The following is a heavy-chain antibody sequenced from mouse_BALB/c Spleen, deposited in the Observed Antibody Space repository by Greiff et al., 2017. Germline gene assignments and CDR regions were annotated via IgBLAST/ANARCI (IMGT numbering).Heavy chain of an antibody. CDR1: GYAFSSYW. CDR2: IYPGDGDT. V-gene: IGHV1-80*01. CDR3: ARSGGTRFDY. Sequence: VQLQQSGAELVRPGSSVKISCKASGYAFSSYWMNWVKQRPGQGLEWIGQIYPGDGDTNYNGKFKGKATLTADKSSSTAYMQLSSLTSEDSAVYFCARSGGTRFDYWGQGTTLTVSS. J-gene: IGHJ2*01. D-gene: IGHD3-3*01.